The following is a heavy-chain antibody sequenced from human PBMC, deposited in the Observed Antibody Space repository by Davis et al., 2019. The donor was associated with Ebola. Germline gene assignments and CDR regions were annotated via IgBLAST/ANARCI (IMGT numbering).Heavy chain of an antibody. V-gene: IGHV1-8*02. CDR1: GYTFTSYY. CDR3: TRGPTGVIDY. Sequence: ASVKVSCKASGYTFTSYYMHWVRQAAGQGLEWMGWMDPNSGYARYVQKFQGRVTMTRDTSIDTAYLELNNLRSDDTAVYYCTRGPTGVIDYWGQGSLVTVSS. CDR2: MDPNSGYA. J-gene: IGHJ4*02. D-gene: IGHD3-10*01.